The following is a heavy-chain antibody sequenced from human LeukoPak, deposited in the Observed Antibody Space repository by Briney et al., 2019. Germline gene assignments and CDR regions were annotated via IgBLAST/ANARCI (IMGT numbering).Heavy chain of an antibody. D-gene: IGHD2-2*01. J-gene: IGHJ6*03. Sequence: GGSLRLSCAASGFTFSSYEMNWVRQAPGKGLEWVSYISSSGSTIYYADSVKGRFTISRDNAKNSLYLQMNSLRAEDTAVYYCARGGSTTSGSYYYYYMDVWGKGTTVTVSS. V-gene: IGHV3-48*03. CDR3: ARGGSTTSGSYYYYYMDV. CDR2: ISSSGSTI. CDR1: GFTFSSYE.